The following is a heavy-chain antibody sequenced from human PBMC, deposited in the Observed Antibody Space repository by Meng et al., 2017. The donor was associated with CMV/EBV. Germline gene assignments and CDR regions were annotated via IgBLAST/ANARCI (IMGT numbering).Heavy chain of an antibody. CDR2: NSYSGST. Sequence: SESLSLTCTVSGGSINSNYYYWGWLRQPPGKGLEWIGNNSYSGSTYYNPSLKSRVTISVDTSKNQFSLKLSSVTAADTAVHFCARRSGYGWFDRWGQGTLVTVSS. J-gene: IGHJ5*02. D-gene: IGHD5-18*01. CDR3: ARRSGYGWFDR. CDR1: GGSINSNYYY. V-gene: IGHV4-39*01.